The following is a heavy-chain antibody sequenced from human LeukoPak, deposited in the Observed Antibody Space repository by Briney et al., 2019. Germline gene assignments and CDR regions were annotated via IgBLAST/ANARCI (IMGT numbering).Heavy chain of an antibody. CDR2: ISSSGRTI. J-gene: IGHJ3*02. CDR3: ARDGGGHSNGNDAFDI. V-gene: IGHV3-48*03. CDR1: GFIFSDYE. D-gene: IGHD3-16*01. Sequence: GGSLRLSCATSGFIFSDYEMNWVRQAPGKGLVWVSYISSSGRTILYAGSVKGRFTISRDSAKNSLYLQMNSLRDEDAAVYYCARDGGGHSNGNDAFDIWGQGTMVTVPS.